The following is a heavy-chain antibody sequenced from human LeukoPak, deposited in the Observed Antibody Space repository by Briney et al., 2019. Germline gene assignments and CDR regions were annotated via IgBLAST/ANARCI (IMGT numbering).Heavy chain of an antibody. D-gene: IGHD6-13*01. V-gene: IGHV3-15*01. Sequence: GGSLRLSCAASGFTFSNAWMSWVRQAPGKGLEWVGRIKSKTVGGTTDYAAPVKGRFTISRDDSKNTLYLQMNSLKTEDTAVYYCTTAPPGTVAADYWGQGTLVTVSS. CDR3: TTAPPGTVAADY. J-gene: IGHJ4*02. CDR2: IKSKTVGGTT. CDR1: GFTFSNAW.